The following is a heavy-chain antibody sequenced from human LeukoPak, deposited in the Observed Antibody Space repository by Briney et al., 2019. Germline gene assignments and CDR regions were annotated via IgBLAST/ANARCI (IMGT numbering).Heavy chain of an antibody. D-gene: IGHD6-25*01. J-gene: IGHJ4*02. Sequence: SETLSLTCTVSGGSISSYYWSWIRQPPGKGLEWIANIYHTGSTNYNPSLSSRVTISIDTAKNQFSLKLTSVTTADTAVYYCARRGRNSSGWQDYLWGQGTLVTVSS. V-gene: IGHV4-59*01. CDR1: GGSISSYY. CDR3: ARRGRNSSGWQDYL. CDR2: IYHTGST.